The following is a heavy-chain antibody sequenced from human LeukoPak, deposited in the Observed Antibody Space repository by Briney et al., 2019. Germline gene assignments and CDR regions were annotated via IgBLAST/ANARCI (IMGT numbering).Heavy chain of an antibody. CDR2: MNPNSGNT. J-gene: IGHJ6*03. Sequence: ASVTVSCKASGYTFTSYDINWVRQATGQGLEGMGWMNPNSGNTGYAQKFQGRVTMTRNTSISTAYMELSSLRSEDTAVYYCARGTRYYYDSSGYYQPYYYYYMDVWGKGTTVTVSS. D-gene: IGHD3-22*01. CDR3: ARGTRYYYDSSGYYQPYYYYYMDV. V-gene: IGHV1-8*01. CDR1: GYTFTSYD.